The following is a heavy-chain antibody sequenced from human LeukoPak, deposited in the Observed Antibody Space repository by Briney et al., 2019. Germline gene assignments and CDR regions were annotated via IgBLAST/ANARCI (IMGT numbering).Heavy chain of an antibody. V-gene: IGHV3-30-3*01. J-gene: IGHJ4*02. CDR3: ARDLPDTAMDY. D-gene: IGHD5-18*01. CDR1: GFTFSSYA. CDR2: ISYDGSNK. Sequence: PGGSLRLSCAASGFTFSSYAMHWVRQAPGKGLEWVAVISYDGSNKYYADSVKGRFTISRDNSKNTLYLQMNSLRAEDTAVYYCARDLPDTAMDYWGQGTLVTVSS.